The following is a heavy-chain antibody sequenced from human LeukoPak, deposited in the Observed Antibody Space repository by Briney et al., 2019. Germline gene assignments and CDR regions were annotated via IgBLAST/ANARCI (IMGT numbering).Heavy chain of an antibody. D-gene: IGHD3-10*01. J-gene: IGHJ4*02. CDR2: IKQDGSEK. V-gene: IGHV3-7*01. CDR1: GFTFSNDW. CDR3: ASGVHYFDY. Sequence: GGSLRLSCAASGFTFSNDWMSWVRQAPGKGLEWVANIKQDGSEKYYVDSVKGRFTISRDNAKTSLYLQMNSLRAEDTAVYYCASGVHYFDYWGQGTLVTVSS.